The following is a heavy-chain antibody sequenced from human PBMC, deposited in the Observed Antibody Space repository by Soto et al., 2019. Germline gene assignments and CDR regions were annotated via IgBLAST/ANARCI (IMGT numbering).Heavy chain of an antibody. CDR1: GFTFSSYG. V-gene: IGHV3-33*01. CDR3: ARDEAMVRGVIDY. Sequence: GGSLRLSCAASGFTFSSYGMHWVRQAPGKGLEWVAVIWYDGSNKYYADSVKGRFTISRDNSKNTLYLQTNSLRAEDTAVYYCARDEAMVRGVIDYWGQGTLVTVSS. J-gene: IGHJ4*02. CDR2: IWYDGSNK. D-gene: IGHD3-10*01.